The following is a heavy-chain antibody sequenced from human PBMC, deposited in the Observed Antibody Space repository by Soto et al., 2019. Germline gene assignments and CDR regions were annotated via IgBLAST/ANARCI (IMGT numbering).Heavy chain of an antibody. CDR3: ARHRACSSTSSYTGWFDP. D-gene: IGHD2-2*02. CDR1: GGSISSSSYY. Sequence: QLQLQESGPGLVKPSETLSLTCTVSGGSISSSSYYWGWIRQPPGKGLEWIGSIYYSGSTYYNPSLKSRVTISVDTSKNQFSLKLSSVTAADTAVYYCARHRACSSTSSYTGWFDPWGQGTLVTVSS. V-gene: IGHV4-39*01. CDR2: IYYSGST. J-gene: IGHJ5*02.